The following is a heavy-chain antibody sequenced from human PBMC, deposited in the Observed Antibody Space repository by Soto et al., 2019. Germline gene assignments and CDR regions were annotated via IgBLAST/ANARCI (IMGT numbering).Heavy chain of an antibody. CDR2: ISCSGDKT. CDR1: GFAFNDFA. CDR3: AKGASHAPFEK. Sequence: EVHLLESGGDLVLHGGSLRLSCAASGFAFNDFAMKWVRQAPGKEPEWLSTISCSGDKTFHSDSVKGRFNISRDTSNNKMFLQMNSLRAEHTVIYYCAKGASHAPFEKWGRGTLVTVSS. J-gene: IGHJ4*02. V-gene: IGHV3-23*01.